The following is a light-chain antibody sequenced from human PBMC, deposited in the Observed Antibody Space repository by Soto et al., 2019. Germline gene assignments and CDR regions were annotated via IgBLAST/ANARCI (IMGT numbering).Light chain of an antibody. CDR2: EGF. CDR3: CSYAGRSTWDVV. J-gene: IGLJ2*01. V-gene: IGLV2-23*01. Sequence: QSALTQPASVSGSPGQSITISCTGTSSDVGGSGLVSWYQFHPGKAPKLLIFEGFKRPSGVSNRFSGSKSGSTASLTISGLQAEDEADDYCCSYAGRSTWDVVFGGGTKRTVL. CDR1: SSDVGGSGL.